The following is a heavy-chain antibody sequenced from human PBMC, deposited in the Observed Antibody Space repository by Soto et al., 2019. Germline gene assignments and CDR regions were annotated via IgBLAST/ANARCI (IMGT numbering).Heavy chain of an antibody. CDR1: GFIFSNFG. V-gene: IGHV3-33*06. CDR3: AKDVDPGIYYVDF. J-gene: IGHJ4*02. Sequence: QLQLVESGGGGVQPGRSLRLSCAASGFIFSNFGMHWVRQAPGKGLEWVAVIWYDGSYKYYGDAVKGRFTISRDDSKDTVYLQISSLTAVDTAEYYCAKDVDPGIYYVDFWSEGTLVTVSS. D-gene: IGHD3-10*01. CDR2: IWYDGSYK.